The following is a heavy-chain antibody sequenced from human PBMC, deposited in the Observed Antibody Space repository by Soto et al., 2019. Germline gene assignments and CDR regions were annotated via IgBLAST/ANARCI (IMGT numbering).Heavy chain of an antibody. J-gene: IGHJ5*02. V-gene: IGHV3-30*03. Sequence: QVQLVESGGGVVQPGRSLRLSCAASGFTFSSYGMHWVRQAPGKGLEWVAVISYDGSNKYYADSVKGRFTISRDNSKNTLYLQMNSLRAEDTAVYYCAILNSSSWYDWFDPWGQGTLVTVSS. CDR1: GFTFSSYG. CDR3: AILNSSSWYDWFDP. CDR2: ISYDGSNK. D-gene: IGHD6-13*01.